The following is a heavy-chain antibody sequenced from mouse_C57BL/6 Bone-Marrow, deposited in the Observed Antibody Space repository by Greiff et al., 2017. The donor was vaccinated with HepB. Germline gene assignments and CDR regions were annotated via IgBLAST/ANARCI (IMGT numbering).Heavy chain of an antibody. CDR2: IYPGSGST. CDR3: ARWEITTVVDWYFDV. J-gene: IGHJ1*03. V-gene: IGHV1-55*01. D-gene: IGHD1-1*01. CDR1: GYTFTSYW. Sequence: QVQLQQPGAELVKPGASVKMSCKASGYTFTSYWITWVKQRPGQGLEWIGDIYPGSGSTNYNEKFKSKATLTVDTSSSTAYMQLSSLTSEDSAVYYGARWEITTVVDWYFDVWGTGTTVTVSS.